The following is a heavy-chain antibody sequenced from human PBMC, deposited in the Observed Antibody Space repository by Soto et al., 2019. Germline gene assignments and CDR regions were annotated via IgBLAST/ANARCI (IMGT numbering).Heavy chain of an antibody. Sequence: GASVKVSCKASGGTFSSYAISWVRQAPGQGLEWMGGIIPIFGTANYAQKFQGRVTITADESTSTAYMELSSLRSEDTAVYYCARAPITGTTRNYYYGVDVWGQGTTVTVSS. D-gene: IGHD1-7*01. J-gene: IGHJ6*02. V-gene: IGHV1-69*13. CDR1: GGTFSSYA. CDR2: IIPIFGTA. CDR3: ARAPITGTTRNYYYGVDV.